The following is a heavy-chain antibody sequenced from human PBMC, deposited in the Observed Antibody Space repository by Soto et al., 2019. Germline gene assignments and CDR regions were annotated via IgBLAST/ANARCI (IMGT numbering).Heavy chain of an antibody. D-gene: IGHD2-15*01. CDR1: GYTFTGYY. Sequence: ASVKVSCKASGYTFTGYYMHWVRQAPGQGLEWMGWINPNSGGTNYAQKFQGWVTMTRDTSISTAYMELSRLRSDDTAVYYCARELKSSGGFPYYYYMDVWGKGTTVTVSS. CDR2: INPNSGGT. V-gene: IGHV1-2*04. CDR3: ARELKSSGGFPYYYYMDV. J-gene: IGHJ6*03.